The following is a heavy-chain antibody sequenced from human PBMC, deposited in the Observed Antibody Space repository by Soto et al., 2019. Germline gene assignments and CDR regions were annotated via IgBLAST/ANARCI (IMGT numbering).Heavy chain of an antibody. Sequence: GGSLRLSCAASGFTFSSYGMHWVRQAPGKGLEWVAAISYDGSNKYYADSVKGRFTISRDNSKNTLYLQMNSLRAEDTAVYYCAKDRGYDSSGYLYYFDYWGQGTLVTVSS. CDR1: GFTFSSYG. V-gene: IGHV3-30*18. CDR3: AKDRGYDSSGYLYYFDY. J-gene: IGHJ4*02. CDR2: ISYDGSNK. D-gene: IGHD3-22*01.